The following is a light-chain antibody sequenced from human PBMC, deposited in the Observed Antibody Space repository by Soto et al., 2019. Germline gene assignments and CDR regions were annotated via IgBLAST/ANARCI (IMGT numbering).Light chain of an antibody. CDR1: SSDVGGYYY. CDR3: CSYAGSFYV. V-gene: IGLV2-11*01. CDR2: DVT. J-gene: IGLJ1*01. Sequence: QSALTQPRSVSGSPGQSVTLSCTGTSSDVGGYYYASWYQQHPGEAPKLMIYDVTKRPSGVPDRFSGSKSGNTASLTISGLQAEDEADYYCCSYAGSFYVFATGTKVTVL.